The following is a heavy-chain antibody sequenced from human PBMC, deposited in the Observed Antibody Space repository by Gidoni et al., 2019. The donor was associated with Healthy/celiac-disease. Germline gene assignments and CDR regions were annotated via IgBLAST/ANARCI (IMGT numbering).Heavy chain of an antibody. D-gene: IGHD6-19*01. CDR2: ISYDGSNK. CDR3: AKMAGTDPGEDY. V-gene: IGHV3-30*18. CDR1: GFTFSGYG. J-gene: IGHJ4*02. Sequence: QVQLVESGGGVVQPGRSLRLSCAGSGFTFSGYGMHWVRQAPGKGLEWVAVISYDGSNKYYADSVKGRFTISRDNSKNTLYLQMNSLRAEDTAVYYCAKMAGTDPGEDYWGQGTLVTVSS.